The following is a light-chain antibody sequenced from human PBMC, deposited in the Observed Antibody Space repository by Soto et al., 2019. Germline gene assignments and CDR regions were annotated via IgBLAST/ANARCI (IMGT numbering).Light chain of an antibody. Sequence: QSALTQPRSVSGSPGQSVTISCTGTNSDVGGYNYVSWYQQHPGKAPKLVIYDVSKRPSGVPDRFFGSKSGNTASLTISGRQAEDEADYYCCSYAGNSLWVFGGGTKLTVL. CDR2: DVS. J-gene: IGLJ3*02. V-gene: IGLV2-11*01. CDR1: NSDVGGYNY. CDR3: CSYAGNSLWV.